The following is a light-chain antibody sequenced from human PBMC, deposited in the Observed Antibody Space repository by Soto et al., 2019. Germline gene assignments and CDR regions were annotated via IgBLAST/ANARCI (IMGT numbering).Light chain of an antibody. CDR2: GAS. V-gene: IGKV3-15*01. J-gene: IGKJ2*01. CDR3: QQHNDWHPSA. Sequence: ETLLTQSPATLSVSPGERATLSCRASQSVRDNLAWYQQKPGQAPRLLIYGASTRAPGIPDRFSGSGFGTEFILTISSLQSEDLAVNYCQQHNDWHPSAFGQGTKLEIK. CDR1: QSVRDN.